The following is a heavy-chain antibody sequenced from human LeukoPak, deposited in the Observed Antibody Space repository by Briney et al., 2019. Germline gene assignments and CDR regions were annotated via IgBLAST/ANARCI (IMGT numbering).Heavy chain of an antibody. V-gene: IGHV1-24*01. CDR3: ASLRESSGSLDAFDI. Sequence: ASVKVSCKVSGYTLTELSMHWVRQAPGKGLEWMGGFDPEDGETIYAQKFQGRVTITEDTSTDTAYMELSSLRAEDTAVDYCASLRESSGSLDAFDIWGQGTMVTVSS. D-gene: IGHD3-22*01. CDR1: GYTLTELS. J-gene: IGHJ3*02. CDR2: FDPEDGET.